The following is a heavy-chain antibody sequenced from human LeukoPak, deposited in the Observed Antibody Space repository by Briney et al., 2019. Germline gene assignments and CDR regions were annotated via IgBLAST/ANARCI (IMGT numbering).Heavy chain of an antibody. V-gene: IGHV4-59*12. CDR3: ARGRYDILTGYYRRDYFDY. CDR1: GGSISSYY. CDR2: IYYSGST. D-gene: IGHD3-9*01. J-gene: IGHJ4*02. Sequence: PSETLSLTCTVSGGSISSYYWSWIRQPPGKRLEWIGYIYYSGSTNYNPSLKSRVTISVDTSKNQFSLKLSSVTAADTAVYYCARGRYDILTGYYRRDYFDYWGQGTLVTVSS.